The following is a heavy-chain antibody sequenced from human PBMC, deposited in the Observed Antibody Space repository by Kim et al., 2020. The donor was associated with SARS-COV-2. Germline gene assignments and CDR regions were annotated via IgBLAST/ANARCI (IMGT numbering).Heavy chain of an antibody. D-gene: IGHD3-22*01. CDR3: AKVYDSRGYWFDY. CDR1: GFTFSDYA. Sequence: GGSLRLSCAVSGFTFSDYAMNWVRQAPGKGLEWVSSISGNGGITYYADSVKGRFTISRDNSKNTLYVQMNSLRAEDTAVYYCAKVYDSRGYWFDYWGQGTLVTVSS. V-gene: IGHV3-23*01. J-gene: IGHJ5*01. CDR2: ISGNGGIT.